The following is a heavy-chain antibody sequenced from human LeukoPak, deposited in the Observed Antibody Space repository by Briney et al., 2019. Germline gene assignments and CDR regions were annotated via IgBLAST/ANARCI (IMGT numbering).Heavy chain of an antibody. D-gene: IGHD6-6*01. CDR1: EFSFNEYS. CDR2: ITSSSSSI. CDR3: ARDHIPSSSGWFDP. Sequence: GGSLRLSCVASEFSFNEYSMNWVRQAPGKGLEWISYITSSSSSIYYADSVKGRFTISRDNAKNSLYLQMNSLRAEDTAVYYCARDHIPSSSGWFDPWGQGTLVTVSS. J-gene: IGHJ5*02. V-gene: IGHV3-48*01.